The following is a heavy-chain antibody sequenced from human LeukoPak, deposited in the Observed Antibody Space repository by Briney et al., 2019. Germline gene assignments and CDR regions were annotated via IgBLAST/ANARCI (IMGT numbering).Heavy chain of an antibody. CDR3: ARDHTGGDWGPPDDAFDI. CDR2: ISAYNGNT. D-gene: IGHD2-21*02. CDR1: GGTFSSYA. V-gene: IGHV1-18*01. J-gene: IGHJ3*02. Sequence: ASVKVSCKASGGTFSSYAISWVRQAPGQGLEWMGWISAYNGNTNYAQKLQGRVTMTTDTSTSTAYMELRSLRSDDTAVYYCARDHTGGDWGPPDDAFDIWGQGTMVTVSS.